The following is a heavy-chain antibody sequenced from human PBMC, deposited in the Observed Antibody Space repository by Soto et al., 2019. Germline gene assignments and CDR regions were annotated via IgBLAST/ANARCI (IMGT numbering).Heavy chain of an antibody. CDR2: VNPSSGTT. CDR3: ARWAPDAFHI. V-gene: IGHV1-46*01. J-gene: IGHJ3*02. CDR1: GYSFTTYN. Sequence: GASVKVSCKASGYSFTTYNIHWVRQAPGQGLEWMGVVNPSSGTTSYAQKFQGRVTMTRDTSTSTVYMELSSLRSQDAAVYYCARWAPDAFHIWG.